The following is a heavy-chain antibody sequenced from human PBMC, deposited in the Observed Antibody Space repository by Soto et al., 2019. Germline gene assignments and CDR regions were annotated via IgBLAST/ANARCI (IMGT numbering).Heavy chain of an antibody. CDR1: GDSISSYY. CDR2: LYYGRSA. D-gene: IGHD3-22*01. Sequence: QVQLQESRPGLVKPSETLSLTCAVSGDSISSYYCMWIRQPPGKGLESIGYLYYGRSATYKPSLMSRVTLSVDTSTNQCSLRLGSMTAADTAGYYCAIRSMAVVPEYWGQGTLVTVSS. V-gene: IGHV4-59*01. CDR3: AIRSMAVVPEY. J-gene: IGHJ4*02.